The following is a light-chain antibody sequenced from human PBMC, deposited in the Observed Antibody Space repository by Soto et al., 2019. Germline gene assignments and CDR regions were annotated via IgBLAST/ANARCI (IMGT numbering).Light chain of an antibody. Sequence: QSALTQPASVSGSPGQSITISCTGTRSDIVSWYQQHPGKAPKLIIYEGSKRPSGVSNRFSGSKSGNTASLTISGLQAEDEADYYCCSYAGSSTLVFGGGTKVTVL. CDR3: CSYAGSSTLV. CDR2: EGS. V-gene: IGLV2-23*01. J-gene: IGLJ2*01. CDR1: RSDI.